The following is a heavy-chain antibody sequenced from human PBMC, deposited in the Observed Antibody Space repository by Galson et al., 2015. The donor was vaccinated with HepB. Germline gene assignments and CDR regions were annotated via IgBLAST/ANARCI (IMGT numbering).Heavy chain of an antibody. CDR3: ARDRGWNYLDY. D-gene: IGHD3-10*01. J-gene: IGHJ4*02. Sequence: SLRLSCAASGFTFSSYAMNWVRQAPGKGLEWVSYITGSTNTIYYADSVKGRFTISRDNAKDSLYLQMNSLRAEDTAVYFCARDRGWNYLDYWGQGTLVTVSS. CDR2: ITGSTNTI. CDR1: GFTFSSYA. V-gene: IGHV3-48*04.